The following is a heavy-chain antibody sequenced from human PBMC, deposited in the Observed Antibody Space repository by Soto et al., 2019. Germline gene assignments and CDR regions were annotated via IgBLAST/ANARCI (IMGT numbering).Heavy chain of an antibody. CDR3: AKDQASGQGSFDS. CDR2: ISYDGSNQ. Sequence: PGGSLRLSCAASGFTFNIYGMHWVRQAPDKGLEWVALISYDGSNQYYADSVKGRFTISGDNSKNTLFLQMNSLRADDTAVYYCAKDQASGQGSFDSWGQGTLVTVS. J-gene: IGHJ4*02. V-gene: IGHV3-30*18. CDR1: GFTFNIYG.